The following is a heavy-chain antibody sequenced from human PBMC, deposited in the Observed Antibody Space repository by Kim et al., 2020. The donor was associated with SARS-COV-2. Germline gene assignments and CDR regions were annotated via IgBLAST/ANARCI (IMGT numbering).Heavy chain of an antibody. V-gene: IGHV1-3*01. J-gene: IGHJ4*02. CDR2: INAGNGNT. CDR3: ARVPNLALANFYYFDY. CDR1: GYTFTSYA. Sequence: ASVKVSCKASGYTFTSYAMHWVRQAPGQRLEWMGWINAGNGNTKYSQKFQGRVTITRDTSASTAYMELSSLRSEDTAVYYCARVPNLALANFYYFDYWGQGTLVTVSS. D-gene: IGHD1-1*01.